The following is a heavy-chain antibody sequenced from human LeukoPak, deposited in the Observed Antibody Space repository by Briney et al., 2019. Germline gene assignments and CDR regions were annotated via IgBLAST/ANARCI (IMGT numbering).Heavy chain of an antibody. CDR1: GFTFSSYW. Sequence: GGSLRLSCAASGFTFSSYWMSWVRQAPGKGLEWVANIKQDGSEKYYVDSVKGRFTISRDNAKNSLYLQMNSLRAEDTAVYYCAKDLNGGQLEMAHLFDYWGQGTLVTVSS. V-gene: IGHV3-7*01. CDR2: IKQDGSEK. D-gene: IGHD5-24*01. J-gene: IGHJ4*02. CDR3: AKDLNGGQLEMAHLFDY.